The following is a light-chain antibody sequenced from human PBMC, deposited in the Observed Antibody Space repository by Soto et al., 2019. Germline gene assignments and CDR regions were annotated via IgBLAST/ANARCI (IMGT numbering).Light chain of an antibody. Sequence: EIVLTQSPDTLSLSPGERATLSCGASQSVTSNYLAWFQQRPGLAPRLLIYDASTRATGIPDRFSGSGSGTDFTLTISRLEPEDFTVYYCQQYGHSPYTFGQGTKVEIK. CDR2: DAS. J-gene: IGKJ2*01. CDR1: QSVTSNY. CDR3: QQYGHSPYT. V-gene: IGKV3D-20*01.